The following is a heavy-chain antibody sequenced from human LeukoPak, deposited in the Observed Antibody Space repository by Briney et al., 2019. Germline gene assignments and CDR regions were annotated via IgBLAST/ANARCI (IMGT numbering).Heavy chain of an antibody. V-gene: IGHV4-39*01. Sequence: SETLSLTCTVSGGSISSSSYYWGWIRQPPGKGLEWIGEINHSGSTNYNPSLKSRVTISVDTSKNQFSLKLSSVTAADTAVYYCARHRTIAARSNWFDPWGQGTLVTVSS. D-gene: IGHD6-6*01. CDR1: GGSISSSSYY. CDR3: ARHRTIAARSNWFDP. J-gene: IGHJ5*02. CDR2: INHSGST.